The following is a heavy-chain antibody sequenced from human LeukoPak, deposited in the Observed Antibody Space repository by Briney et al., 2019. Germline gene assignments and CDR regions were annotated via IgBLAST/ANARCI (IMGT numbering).Heavy chain of an antibody. Sequence: GGSLRLSCAASGFTFSSYAMHWVRQAPGKGLEWVAVISYDGSNKYYADSVKGRFTISRDNSKNTLYLQMNSLRAEDTAVYYCAPDLYCSSTSCYASMVRGVTPPPLGYWGQGTLVTVSS. CDR1: GFTFSSYA. V-gene: IGHV3-30*04. J-gene: IGHJ4*02. CDR2: ISYDGSNK. D-gene: IGHD2-2*01. CDR3: APDLYCSSTSCYASMVRGVTPPPLGY.